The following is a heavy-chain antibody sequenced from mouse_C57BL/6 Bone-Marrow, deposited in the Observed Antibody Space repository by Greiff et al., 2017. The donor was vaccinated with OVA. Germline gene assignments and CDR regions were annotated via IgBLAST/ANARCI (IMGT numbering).Heavy chain of an antibody. Sequence: VQLQQSGAELARPGASVKLSCKASGYTFTSYGISWVKQRTGQGLEWLGEIYPRSGNTYYNEKFKGKATLTADKSSSKASMELRSLTSEDSAVYFCARRYAIRRDWYFDVWGTGTTVTVSS. CDR2: IYPRSGNT. CDR3: ARRYAIRRDWYFDV. J-gene: IGHJ1*03. V-gene: IGHV1-81*01. CDR1: GYTFTSYG. D-gene: IGHD2-12*01.